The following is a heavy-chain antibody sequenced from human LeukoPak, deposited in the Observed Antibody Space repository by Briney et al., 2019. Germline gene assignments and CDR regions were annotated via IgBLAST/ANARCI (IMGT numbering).Heavy chain of an antibody. CDR1: GFTFSSHW. J-gene: IGHJ4*02. CDR3: ARGPPYGSGSYYPGDY. D-gene: IGHD3-10*01. CDR2: INSDGRST. Sequence: PGGSLRLSCAASGFTFSSHWMHWVRQAPGKGLVWVSRINSDGRSTSYADSVKGRFTISRDNAKNTLYLQMNSLRAEDTAVYYCARGPPYGSGSYYPGDYWGQGTLVTVSS. V-gene: IGHV3-74*01.